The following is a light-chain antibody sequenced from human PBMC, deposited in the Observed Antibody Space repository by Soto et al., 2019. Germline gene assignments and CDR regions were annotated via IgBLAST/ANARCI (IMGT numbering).Light chain of an antibody. V-gene: IGKV1-39*01. Sequence: DVQLPQSPSSLSAAVGDRVTITCRASKNLNNYLNWYQHRPGQAPRFLIFASSSLQSGVPERFSGRASGTEFTLTIANLQPEDAPIYFCHQAFTFPWTCGQGTKVEVK. J-gene: IGKJ1*01. CDR2: ASS. CDR1: KNLNNY. CDR3: HQAFTFPWT.